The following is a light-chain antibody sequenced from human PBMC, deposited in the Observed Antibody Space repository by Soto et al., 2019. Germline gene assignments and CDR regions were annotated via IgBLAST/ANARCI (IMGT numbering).Light chain of an antibody. CDR3: QHYNSYSEA. Sequence: DIQMTPSPSTLSGSVGDRVTITCRASQTISSWLAWYQQKPGKARKLLIYKASTLKSGVPSRFSGSGSGTEFTLTISSLQPDDFATYYCQHYNSYSEAFGQGTKVDIK. J-gene: IGKJ1*01. CDR1: QTISSW. CDR2: KAS. V-gene: IGKV1-5*03.